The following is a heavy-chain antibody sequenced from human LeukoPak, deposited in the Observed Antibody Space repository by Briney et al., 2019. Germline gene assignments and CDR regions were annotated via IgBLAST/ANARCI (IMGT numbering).Heavy chain of an antibody. CDR2: IDPNTGGT. Sequence: ASVKVSCKPSGYTFTNYYIHWVRQAPGQGLEWMGRIDPNTGGTKSAKNFQGRVTMTRDTSISTAYMALSGLRSDDTAVCYCASLYDIVGTTVDYWGQGTLVTVSS. J-gene: IGHJ4*02. CDR1: GYTFTNYY. CDR3: ASLYDIVGTTVDY. V-gene: IGHV1-2*06. D-gene: IGHD1-26*01.